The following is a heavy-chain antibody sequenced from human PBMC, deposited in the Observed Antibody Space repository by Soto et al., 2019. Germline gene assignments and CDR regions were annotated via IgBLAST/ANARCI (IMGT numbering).Heavy chain of an antibody. Sequence: EVQLVETGGGLIQPGGSLRLSCAASGLTVSSNYMNWVRQAPGKGLEWVSVLYSGGSTHYAGSVKRRFIISRDNSKNTVYLQMNRLRVEDTAIYYCARDRPGDEGDGFDIWGHGTMVTVSS. D-gene: IGHD3-10*01. CDR2: LYSGGST. CDR3: ARDRPGDEGDGFDI. J-gene: IGHJ3*02. CDR1: GLTVSSNY. V-gene: IGHV3-53*02.